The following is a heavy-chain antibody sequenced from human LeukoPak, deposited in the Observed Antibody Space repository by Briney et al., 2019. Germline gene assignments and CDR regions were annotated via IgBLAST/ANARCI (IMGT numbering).Heavy chain of an antibody. V-gene: IGHV3-23*01. CDR3: AKGECSSTSCFFDY. CDR1: GFTFSSYA. Sequence: QAGGSLRLSCAASGFTFSSYAMSWVRQAPGKGLEWVSAISGSGGSTYYADSVKGRFTISRDNSKNTLYLQMNSLRAEDTAVYYCAKGECSSTSCFFDYWGQGTLVTVSS. D-gene: IGHD2-2*01. CDR2: ISGSGGST. J-gene: IGHJ4*02.